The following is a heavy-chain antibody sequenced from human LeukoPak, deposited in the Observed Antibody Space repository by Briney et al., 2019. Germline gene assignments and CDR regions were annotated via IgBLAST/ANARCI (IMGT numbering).Heavy chain of an antibody. CDR3: ARRMRDSSGFAFFDY. CDR2: INPSGGST. CDR1: GYTFTSYA. Sequence: ASVKVSCKASGYTFTSYAMNWVRQAPGQGLEWMGIINPSGGSTSYAQKFQGRVTMTRDMSTSTVYMELSSLRSEDTAVYYCARRMRDSSGFAFFDYWGQGTLVTVSS. D-gene: IGHD3-22*01. J-gene: IGHJ4*02. V-gene: IGHV1-46*01.